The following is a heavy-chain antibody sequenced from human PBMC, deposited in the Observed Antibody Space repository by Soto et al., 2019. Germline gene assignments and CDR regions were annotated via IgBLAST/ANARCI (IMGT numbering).Heavy chain of an antibody. CDR1: GGSISSYY. Sequence: TLSLTCTVSGGSISSYYWSWIRQPPGKGLEWIGYIYYSGSTNYNPSLKSRVTISVDTSKNQFSLKLSSVTAADTAVYYCARLAQDSSSWLYFDYWGQGTLVTVSS. V-gene: IGHV4-59*08. CDR2: IYYSGST. D-gene: IGHD6-13*01. CDR3: ARLAQDSSSWLYFDY. J-gene: IGHJ4*02.